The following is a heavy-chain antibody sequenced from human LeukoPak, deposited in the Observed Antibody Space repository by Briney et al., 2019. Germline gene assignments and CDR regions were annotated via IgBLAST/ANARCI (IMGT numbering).Heavy chain of an antibody. D-gene: IGHD3-22*01. V-gene: IGHV1-8*03. J-gene: IGHJ3*02. Sequence: GASVKVSCKASGYTFTSYDINWVRQATGQGLEWMGWMNPNSGNTGYAQKFQGRVTITRNTSISTAYMELSSLRSEDTAVYYCASLNYYDSTRPAVAFDIWGQGTMVTVSS. CDR3: ASLNYYDSTRPAVAFDI. CDR1: GYTFTSYD. CDR2: MNPNSGNT.